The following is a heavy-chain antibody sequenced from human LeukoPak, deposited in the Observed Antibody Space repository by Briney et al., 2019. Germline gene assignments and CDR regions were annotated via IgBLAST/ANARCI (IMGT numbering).Heavy chain of an antibody. D-gene: IGHD3-10*01. CDR2: ITGSGDDT. J-gene: IGHJ4*02. V-gene: IGHV3-23*01. Sequence: GGSLRLSCAASGFSFNTYAMSWVRQAPGKGLEWVSAITGSGDDTFHADSVKGWFTISRDNSRNTLYMDMNSLRVEDMAIYYCAKGSRSSRPYSFDFWGQGILVTVSS. CDR3: AKGSRSSRPYSFDF. CDR1: GFSFNTYA.